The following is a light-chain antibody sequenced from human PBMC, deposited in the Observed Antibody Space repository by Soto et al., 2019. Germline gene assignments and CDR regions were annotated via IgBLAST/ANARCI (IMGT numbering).Light chain of an antibody. J-gene: IGLJ1*01. CDR3: CSYGGTYNLYV. CDR1: SSDVGAYKF. CDR2: EVT. V-gene: IGLV2-11*01. Sequence: QSALTQPRSVSGSPGQSVTISCTGTSSDVGAYKFVSWYQQYPGEAPKLMIYEVTKRPSGVPDRFSGSKSGNAASLTISDLQADDEADYYCCSYGGTYNLYVFGTGTKVTVL.